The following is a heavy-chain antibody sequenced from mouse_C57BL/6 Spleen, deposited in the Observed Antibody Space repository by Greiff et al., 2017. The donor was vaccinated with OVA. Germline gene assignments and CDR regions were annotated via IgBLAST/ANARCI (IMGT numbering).Heavy chain of an antibody. CDR1: GYTFTSYW. CDR3: ARWGGYDEGLFAY. CDR2: INPSNGGT. V-gene: IGHV1-53*01. J-gene: IGHJ3*01. Sequence: QVQLQQPGTDLVKPGASVKLSCKASGYTFTSYWMHWVKQRPGQGLEWIGNINPSNGGTNYNEKFKSKATLTVDKSSSTAYMQLSSLTSEDSAVYYCARWGGYDEGLFAYWGQGTLVTVSA. D-gene: IGHD2-2*01.